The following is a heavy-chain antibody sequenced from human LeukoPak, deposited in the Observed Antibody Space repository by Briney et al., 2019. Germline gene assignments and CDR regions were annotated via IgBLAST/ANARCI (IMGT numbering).Heavy chain of an antibody. CDR3: ARPGSIDY. V-gene: IGHV5-51*01. CDR1: GYSFINYW. D-gene: IGHD7-27*01. Sequence: GESLKISCKGSGYSFINYWIGWVRRMSGKGLEWMGIIYPADSDTRYSPSFQGQVTFSADKSISTAYLQWSSLKASDTAMYYCARPGSIDYWGQGTLVTVSS. CDR2: IYPADSDT. J-gene: IGHJ4*02.